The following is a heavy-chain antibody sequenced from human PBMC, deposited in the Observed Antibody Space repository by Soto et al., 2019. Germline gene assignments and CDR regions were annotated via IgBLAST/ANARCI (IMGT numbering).Heavy chain of an antibody. V-gene: IGHV3-23*01. Sequence: GGSLRLSCAASGFTFSSYAMSWVRQAPGKGLEWVSAISGSGGSTYYADSVKGRFTISRDNSKNTLYLQMNSLRAEDTAVYYCAKSVTFGGVIVGAFDIWGQGTMVTVSS. D-gene: IGHD3-16*02. CDR1: GFTFSSYA. CDR2: ISGSGGST. CDR3: AKSVTFGGVIVGAFDI. J-gene: IGHJ3*02.